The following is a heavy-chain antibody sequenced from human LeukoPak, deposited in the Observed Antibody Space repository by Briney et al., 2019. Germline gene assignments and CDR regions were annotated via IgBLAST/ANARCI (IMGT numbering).Heavy chain of an antibody. CDR1: GGSISSGDYY. D-gene: IGHD3-22*01. Sequence: ASETLSLTCTVSGGSISSGDYYWSWIRQPPGKGLEWIGYTYYSGSTYYNPSLKSRATISVDTSKNQFSLKLTSVTAADTAVYYCASPYYYDSSIDPWGQGTLVTVSS. CDR2: TYYSGST. CDR3: ASPYYYDSSIDP. J-gene: IGHJ5*02. V-gene: IGHV4-30-4*01.